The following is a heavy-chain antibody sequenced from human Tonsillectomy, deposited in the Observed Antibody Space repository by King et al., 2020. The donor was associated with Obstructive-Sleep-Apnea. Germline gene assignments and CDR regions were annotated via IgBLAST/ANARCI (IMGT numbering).Heavy chain of an antibody. CDR2: IYHSGST. V-gene: IGHV4-30-2*01. Sequence: LQLQESGSGLVKPSQTLSLTCAVSGGSISSGGYSWSWIRQPPGKGLEWIGYIYHSGSTYYNPSLKSRVTISVDRSKNQFSLKLSSVTAADTAVYYCASRVYESDSRGYYYTNWGQGTLVTVSS. J-gene: IGHJ4*02. CDR3: ASRVYESDSRGYYYTN. D-gene: IGHD3-22*01. CDR1: GGSISSGGYS.